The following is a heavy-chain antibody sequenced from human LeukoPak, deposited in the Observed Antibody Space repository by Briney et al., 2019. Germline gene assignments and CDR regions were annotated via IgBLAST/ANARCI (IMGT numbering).Heavy chain of an antibody. CDR1: GYTFTGYY. D-gene: IGHD2-2*02. CDR3: ARGDIVVVPAAIPFDY. J-gene: IGHJ4*02. V-gene: IGHV1-2*02. Sequence: VASVKVSCKASGYTFTGYYMHWVRQAPGQGLEWMGWINPNSGGTNYAQKFQGRVTMTRDTSISTAYMELSRLRSDDTAVYYCARGDIVVVPAAIPFDYWGQGTLVTVSS. CDR2: INPNSGGT.